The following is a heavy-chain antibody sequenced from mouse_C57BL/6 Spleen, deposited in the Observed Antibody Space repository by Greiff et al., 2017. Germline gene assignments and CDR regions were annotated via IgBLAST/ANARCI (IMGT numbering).Heavy chain of an antibody. D-gene: IGHD3-2*02. CDR2: IDPSDSET. J-gene: IGHJ4*01. CDR3: AVTAQATSYAMDY. V-gene: IGHV1-52*01. CDR1: GYTFTSYW. Sequence: QVQLQQPGAELVRPGSSVKLSCKASGYTFTSYWMHWVKQRPIQGLEWIGNIDPSDSETHYNQKFKDKATLTVDKSSSTAYMQLSSLTSEDSAVYYCAVTAQATSYAMDYWGQGTSVTVSS.